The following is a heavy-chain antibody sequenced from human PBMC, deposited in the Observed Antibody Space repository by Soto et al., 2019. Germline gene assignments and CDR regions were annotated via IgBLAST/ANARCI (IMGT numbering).Heavy chain of an antibody. V-gene: IGHV3-23*01. CDR1: GFTFSSYA. CDR2: ISGSGGST. J-gene: IGHJ4*02. Sequence: TGGSLRLSCAASGFTFSSYAMSWVRQAPGKGLEWVSSISGSGGSTYYADSVKGRFTISRDNSKDTLYLQMSSLRAEDTAIYYCAKDQLGYGEYYFDYWGQGTLVTVSS. D-gene: IGHD5-18*01. CDR3: AKDQLGYGEYYFDY.